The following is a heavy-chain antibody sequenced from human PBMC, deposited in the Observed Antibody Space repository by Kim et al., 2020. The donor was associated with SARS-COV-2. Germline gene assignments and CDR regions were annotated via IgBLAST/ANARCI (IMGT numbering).Heavy chain of an antibody. CDR1: GFTFSSYE. CDR2: ISSSGSTI. D-gene: IGHD3-22*01. Sequence: GGSLRLSCAASGFTFSSYEMNWVRQAPGKGLEWFSYISSSGSTIYYADSVKGRFTISRDNAKNSLYLQMNSLRAEDTAVYYCARGGYDSSGYFLGWGQGTLVTVSS. J-gene: IGHJ4*02. CDR3: ARGGYDSSGYFLG. V-gene: IGHV3-48*03.